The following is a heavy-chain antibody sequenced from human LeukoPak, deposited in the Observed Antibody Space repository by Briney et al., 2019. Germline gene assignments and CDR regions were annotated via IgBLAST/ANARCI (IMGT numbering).Heavy chain of an antibody. V-gene: IGHV4-34*01. J-gene: IGHJ4*02. D-gene: IGHD3-22*01. Sequence: SETLSLTCAVYGGSFSGYYWSWIRQPPGKGLEWIGEINHSGSTNYNPSLKSRVTISVDTSKNQFSLKLSSVTAADTAVYYCARGYYDSSGYYVIRDWGQGTLVTVSS. CDR3: ARGYYDSSGYYVIRD. CDR2: INHSGST. CDR1: GGSFSGYY.